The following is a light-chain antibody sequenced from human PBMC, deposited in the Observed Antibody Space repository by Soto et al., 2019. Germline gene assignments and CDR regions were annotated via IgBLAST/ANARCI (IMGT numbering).Light chain of an antibody. Sequence: EIVLTQSPGTLSLSPRERATLSCRASQSVSSNYLAWYQQKPGQPPRLLIYGASSRATGIPDRFGGSGSGTEFTLTISRLEPEDFAVYYCQQYGNSPWTFGQGTKVDIK. CDR2: GAS. CDR3: QQYGNSPWT. CDR1: QSVSSNY. V-gene: IGKV3-20*01. J-gene: IGKJ1*01.